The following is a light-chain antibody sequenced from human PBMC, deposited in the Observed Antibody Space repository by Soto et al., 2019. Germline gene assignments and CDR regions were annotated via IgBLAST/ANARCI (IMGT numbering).Light chain of an antibody. V-gene: IGLV2-14*01. CDR1: ISDVGGYDY. J-gene: IGLJ1*01. CDR3: SSYTTSSTYV. Sequence: HSALTQPASVTGSPGQSITISCTGTISDVGGYDYASWYQQHPGKAPKLMIYDVSNRPSGVSNRFSGSKSGNTASLTISGLQADDEADYYCSSYTTSSTYVFGTGTKVTVL. CDR2: DVS.